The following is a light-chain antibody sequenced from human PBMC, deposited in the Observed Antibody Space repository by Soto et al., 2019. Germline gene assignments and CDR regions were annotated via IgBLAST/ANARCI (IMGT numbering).Light chain of an antibody. CDR3: QQSYSAPRT. CDR2: AAS. J-gene: IGKJ2*01. CDR1: QSISNY. Sequence: DIQMTQSPSSLSASVGDRVTITCRASQSISNYLNWYQYKPGKAPKLLIYAASSLQSGVPSRFSGSGSGTDFTLTISSLQPEDFASYSCQQSYSAPRTFGQGTKLEIK. V-gene: IGKV1-39*01.